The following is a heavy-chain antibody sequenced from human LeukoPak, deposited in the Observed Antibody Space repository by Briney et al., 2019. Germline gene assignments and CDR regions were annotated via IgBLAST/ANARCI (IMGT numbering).Heavy chain of an antibody. CDR1: GGSISSSSYH. CDR3: ARSNGDYFAYIDY. Sequence: PSETLSLTCTVSGGSISSSSYHWGWIRQPPGKGLEWIGSIYYSGNTYHNPSLKSRVTISVDTSKDQFSLKLTSVTAADTAVYYCARSNGDYFAYIDYWGQGTLVTVSS. V-gene: IGHV4-39*01. J-gene: IGHJ4*02. D-gene: IGHD4-17*01. CDR2: IYYSGNT.